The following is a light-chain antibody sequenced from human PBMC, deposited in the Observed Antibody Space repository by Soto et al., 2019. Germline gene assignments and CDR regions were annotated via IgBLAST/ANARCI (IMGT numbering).Light chain of an antibody. CDR1: SSNPGDNT. V-gene: IGLV1-44*01. CDR3: AAWDASLDGYV. CDR2: SYD. J-gene: IGLJ1*01. Sequence: LTQPPSASGTPGQRVTISCSTSSSNPGDNTVNWYQQVPGAAPKLLIYSYDQRPSGVPDRFSGSKSGTSASLAISGLQSEDEADYYRAAWDASLDGYVFGTGTKVTVL.